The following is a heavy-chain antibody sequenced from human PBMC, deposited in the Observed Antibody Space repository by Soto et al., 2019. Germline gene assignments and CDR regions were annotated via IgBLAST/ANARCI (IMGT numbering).Heavy chain of an antibody. J-gene: IGHJ4*02. V-gene: IGHV4-31*03. CDR1: GGSISSGGYY. CDR2: IYYSGST. CDR3: ATMITFGGVIVRDY. Sequence: QVQLQESGPGLVKPSQTLSLTCTVSGGSISSGGYYWSWIRQHPGKGLEWIGYIYYSGSTYYNPSPKSRVNISVDSSKNQFSLKLSSVTAADTAVYYCATMITFGGVIVRDYWGQGTLVTVSS. D-gene: IGHD3-16*02.